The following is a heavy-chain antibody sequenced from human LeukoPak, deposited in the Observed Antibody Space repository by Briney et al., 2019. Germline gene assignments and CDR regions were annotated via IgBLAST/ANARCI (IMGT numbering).Heavy chain of an antibody. J-gene: IGHJ6*03. CDR2: ISGSGGST. Sequence: GGSLRLSCAASGFTFSSYGMSWVRQAPGKGLEWVSAISGSGGSTYYADSVKGRFTISRDNSKNTLYLQMNSLRAEDTAVYYCAKENYYGSGSYYDYYYYYMDVWGKGTTVTISS. D-gene: IGHD3-10*01. V-gene: IGHV3-23*01. CDR1: GFTFSSYG. CDR3: AKENYYGSGSYYDYYYYYMDV.